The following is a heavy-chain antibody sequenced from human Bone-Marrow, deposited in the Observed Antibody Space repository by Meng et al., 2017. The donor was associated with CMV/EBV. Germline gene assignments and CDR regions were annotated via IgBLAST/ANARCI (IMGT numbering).Heavy chain of an antibody. CDR3: ARHVKTGGAFDI. CDR1: GYSFTSYW. J-gene: IGHJ3*02. Sequence: GKSLTISCKGSGYSFTSYWIGWVRQMPGKGLEWMGIIYPGDSDTTYSPSFQGHVTISADKSISTAYLQWNSLKASDTAIYYCARHVKTGGAFDIWGQGTMVTVSS. V-gene: IGHV5-51*01. CDR2: IYPGDSDT.